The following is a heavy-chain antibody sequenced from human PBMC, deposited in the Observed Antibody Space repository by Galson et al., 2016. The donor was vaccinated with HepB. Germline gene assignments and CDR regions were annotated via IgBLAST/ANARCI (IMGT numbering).Heavy chain of an antibody. V-gene: IGHV3-23*01. Sequence: SLRLSCAASGFTFSNYAMSWVRQAPGKGLEWVSRISGSGGTTYYADSVKGRFTISRDKSKNTLYLQMNSLGGEDTAVYYCAKDLDGYTYGYSYSDHWGQGTLVTVSS. CDR1: GFTFSNYA. CDR3: AKDLDGYTYGYSYSDH. CDR2: ISGSGGTT. J-gene: IGHJ4*02. D-gene: IGHD5-18*01.